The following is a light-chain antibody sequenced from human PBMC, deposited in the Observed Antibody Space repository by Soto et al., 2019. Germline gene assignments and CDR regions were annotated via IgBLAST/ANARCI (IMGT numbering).Light chain of an antibody. V-gene: IGLV2-8*01. CDR3: SSYAGSNNVV. CDR2: EVS. J-gene: IGLJ2*01. Sequence: QSALTQPPSAYGSPGQAVTISCTGTSSDVGGYNYVSWYKQHPGQAPKLMIYEVSKRPSGVPDRFSGSKSGNTASLTVSGHQADDEADYYCSSYAGSNNVVFGGGTKLTVL. CDR1: SSDVGGYNY.